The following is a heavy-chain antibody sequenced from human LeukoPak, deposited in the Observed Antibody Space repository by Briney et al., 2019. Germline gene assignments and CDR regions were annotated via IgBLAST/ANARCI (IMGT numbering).Heavy chain of an antibody. CDR1: GGTFSSYA. Sequence: ASVKVSCKASGGTFSSYAISWVRQAPGQGLEWMGGIIPIFGTANYAQKFQGRVTITADESTSTAYMELSSLRSEDTAVYYCAREKPPHYYDSSGYYGMDVWGQGTTVTVSS. J-gene: IGHJ6*02. CDR3: AREKPPHYYDSSGYYGMDV. V-gene: IGHV1-69*13. D-gene: IGHD3-22*01. CDR2: IIPIFGTA.